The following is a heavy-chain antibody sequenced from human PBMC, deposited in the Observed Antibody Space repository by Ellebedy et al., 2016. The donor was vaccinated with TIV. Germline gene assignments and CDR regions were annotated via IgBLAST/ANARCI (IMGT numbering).Heavy chain of an antibody. CDR2: IIPIFGTA. V-gene: IGHV1-69*06. CDR3: ARGGNYGGNSGLFDY. CDR1: GGTFSSYA. Sequence: ASVKVSCKASGGTFSSYAISWVRQAPGQGLEWMGGIIPIFGTANYAQKFQGRVTITADKSTSTAYMELSSLRSEDTAVYYCARGGNYGGNSGLFDYWGQGTLVTVS. J-gene: IGHJ4*02. D-gene: IGHD4-23*01.